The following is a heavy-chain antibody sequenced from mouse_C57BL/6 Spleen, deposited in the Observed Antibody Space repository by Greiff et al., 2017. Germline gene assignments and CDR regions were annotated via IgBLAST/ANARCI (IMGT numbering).Heavy chain of an antibody. Sequence: EVKLMESGPGLVTPSQSLSLTCSVTGYSITSGSYWNWIRQFPGNKLEWMGYISYDGSNNYNPSLKNRISITRDTSKNQFFLKLNSVTTEDTATYYCASYYDYDEGFAYWGQGTLVTVSA. CDR1: GYSITSGSY. CDR3: ASYYDYDEGFAY. CDR2: ISYDGSN. D-gene: IGHD2-4*01. J-gene: IGHJ3*01. V-gene: IGHV3-6*01.